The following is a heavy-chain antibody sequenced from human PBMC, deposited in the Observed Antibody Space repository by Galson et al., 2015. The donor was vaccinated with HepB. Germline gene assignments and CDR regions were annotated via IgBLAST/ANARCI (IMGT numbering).Heavy chain of an antibody. CDR2: IKSKTDGGTP. V-gene: IGHV3-15*01. CDR1: GFTVTNAW. Sequence: SLRLSCAVSGFTVTNAWMNWVRQAPGKGLEWVGRIKSKTDGGTPEYAAPVKGRSTISRDDSTNTLYLQMNSLKTEDTAVYYCTTVPWRTPNYWGQGTLVTVSS. D-gene: IGHD2-15*01. CDR3: TTVPWRTPNY. J-gene: IGHJ4*02.